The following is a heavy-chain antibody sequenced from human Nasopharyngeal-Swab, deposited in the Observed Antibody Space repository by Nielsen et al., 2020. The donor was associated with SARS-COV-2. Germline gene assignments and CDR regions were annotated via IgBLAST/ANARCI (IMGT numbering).Heavy chain of an antibody. J-gene: IGHJ4*02. CDR1: GYTFTSYA. CDR3: ARAKDGGKGFYFDY. Sequence: ASVKVSCKASGYTFTSYAMHWVRQAPVQRLEWMGWINAGNGNTKYSQKFQGRVTITRDTSASTAYMELSSLKSEDTAVYYCARAKDGGKGFYFDYWGKGTLVTVSS. CDR2: INAGNGNT. D-gene: IGHD4-23*01. V-gene: IGHV1-3*01.